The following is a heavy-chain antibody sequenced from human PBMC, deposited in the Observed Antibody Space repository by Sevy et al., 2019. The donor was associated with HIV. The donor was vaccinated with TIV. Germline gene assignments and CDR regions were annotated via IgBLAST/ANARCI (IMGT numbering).Heavy chain of an antibody. CDR1: GGSISSSDSY. CDR2: IHYTGGT. V-gene: IGHV4-30-4*01. J-gene: IGHJ4*02. CDR3: ASKRGYNHGPFDY. D-gene: IGHD5-12*01. Sequence: SETLSLTCTVSGGSISSSDSYWSWIRQPPGKGLEWIGYIHYTGGTYYNPFLKSRVAMSLDTSEKQFSLKLNFLTAADTPVYYCASKRGYNHGPFDYWGQGTLVTVSS.